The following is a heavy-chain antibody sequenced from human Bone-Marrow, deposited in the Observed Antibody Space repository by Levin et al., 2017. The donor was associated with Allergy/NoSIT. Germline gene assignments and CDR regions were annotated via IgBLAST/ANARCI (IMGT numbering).Heavy chain of an antibody. CDR3: ARDNVVASTPYYFDY. Sequence: PSETLSLTCAASGFTFGSYNMNWVRQAPGKGLEWVSSISSSSSYIYYADSVKGRFTISRDNAKNSLYLQMNSLRAEDTAVYYCARDNVVASTPYYFDYWGQGTLVTVSS. CDR2: ISSSSSYI. D-gene: IGHD2-15*01. V-gene: IGHV3-21*01. CDR1: GFTFGSYN. J-gene: IGHJ4*02.